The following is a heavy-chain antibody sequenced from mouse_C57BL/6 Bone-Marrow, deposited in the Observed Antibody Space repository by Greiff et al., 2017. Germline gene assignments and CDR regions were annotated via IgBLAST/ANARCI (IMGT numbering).Heavy chain of an antibody. V-gene: IGHV7-3*01. Sequence: EVQRVESGGGLVQPGGSLSLSCAASGFTFTDYYMSWVRQPPGKALEWLGFIRNKANGYTTEYSASVKGRFTISRDNSQSILYLQMNALRAEDSATYYCARPTTSEAMDYWGQGTSVTVSS. D-gene: IGHD1-1*01. J-gene: IGHJ4*01. CDR1: GFTFTDYY. CDR3: ARPTTSEAMDY. CDR2: IRNKANGYTT.